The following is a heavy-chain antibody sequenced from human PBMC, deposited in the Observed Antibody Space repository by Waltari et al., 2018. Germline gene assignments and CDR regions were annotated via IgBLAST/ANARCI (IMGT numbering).Heavy chain of an antibody. V-gene: IGHV3-30*02. J-gene: IGHJ6*03. CDR1: GFTFSRYG. D-gene: IGHD2-8*02. CDR2: MRYEGNSK. CDR3: AKDRTGGDYYYMDV. Sequence: QVQLVESGGGVVQPGGSLRLSCAASGFTFSRYGMHWVRQAQGKGVEWVAFMRYEGNSKYYADSVKGRFTISRDNSKNTLYLQVNSLRAEDTALYYCAKDRTGGDYYYMDVWGKGTTVTVSS.